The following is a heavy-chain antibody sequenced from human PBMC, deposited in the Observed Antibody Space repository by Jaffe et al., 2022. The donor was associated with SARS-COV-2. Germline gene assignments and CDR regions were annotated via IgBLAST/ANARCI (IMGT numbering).Heavy chain of an antibody. D-gene: IGHD3-10*01. CDR2: ITSSGRNI. J-gene: IGHJ4*02. Sequence: QVQLVESGGGWVKPGGSLRLSCAASGFTFSEYYMSWIRRAPGKGLEWVSYITSSGRNIYYADSVKGRFTISRDNANDSLYLKMNSLRAEDTAVYYCAREYGSGRVDYWGQGTLVTVSS. CDR3: AREYGSGRVDY. CDR1: GFTFSEYY. V-gene: IGHV3-11*01.